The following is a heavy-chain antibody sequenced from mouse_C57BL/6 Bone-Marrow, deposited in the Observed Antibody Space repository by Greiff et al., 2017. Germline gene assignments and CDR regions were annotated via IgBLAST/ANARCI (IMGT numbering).Heavy chain of an antibody. CDR1: EYEFPSHD. D-gene: IGHD4-1*01. Sequence: EVKLQESGGGLVQPGESLQLSCESNEYEFPSHDMSWVRKTPGKRLELVAAINSDGGSTYYPDTMERRFIISRDNAYKTLYLQMSSLRSEDTAVDYCARHGNWDAYWGQGTLVTVSA. CDR3: ARHGNWDAY. CDR2: INSDGGST. V-gene: IGHV5-2*01. J-gene: IGHJ3*01.